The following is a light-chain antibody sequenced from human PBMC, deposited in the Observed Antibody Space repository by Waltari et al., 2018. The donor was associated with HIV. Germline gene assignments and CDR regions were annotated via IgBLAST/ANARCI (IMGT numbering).Light chain of an antibody. Sequence: DIQMTQSPNSLSASVGERVTLGCRSSQQIGKYVNWYQQRSGKRPRLLIFRSSTLQSGVSPRFTGGGSGTDFTLTINNLQFEDFATYYCEQSYGSPRTFGQGT. J-gene: IGKJ1*01. CDR2: RSS. V-gene: IGKV1-39*01. CDR3: EQSYGSPRT. CDR1: QQIGKY.